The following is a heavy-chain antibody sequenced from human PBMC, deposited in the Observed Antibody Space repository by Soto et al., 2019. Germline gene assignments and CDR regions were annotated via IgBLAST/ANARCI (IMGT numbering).Heavy chain of an antibody. V-gene: IGHV1-69*13. D-gene: IGHD6-19*01. CDR2: IIPIFGTA. CDR3: ARIQGAVAAGWPYYYYYGMDV. CDR1: GGTFSSYA. J-gene: IGHJ6*02. Sequence: SVKVSCKASGGTFSSYAISWVRQAPGQGLEWMGGIIPIFGTANYAQKFQGRVTITADESTSTAYMELSSLRSEDTAVYYCARIQGAVAAGWPYYYYYGMDVWGQGTTVTVSS.